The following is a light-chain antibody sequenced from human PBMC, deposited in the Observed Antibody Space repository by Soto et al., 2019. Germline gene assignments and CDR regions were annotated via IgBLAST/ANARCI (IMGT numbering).Light chain of an antibody. CDR1: QSVSSN. J-gene: IGKJ5*01. CDR2: GAS. CDR3: QQYNNWPPIT. Sequence: EIVLTQCPATLSVSPGERATLSCRASQSVSSNLAWYQQKPGQAPRLLIYGASTRANGIPARFSGSGSGTELTLTLSSLQSEAFAAYDCQQYNNWPPITFGQGTRLEIK. V-gene: IGKV3-15*01.